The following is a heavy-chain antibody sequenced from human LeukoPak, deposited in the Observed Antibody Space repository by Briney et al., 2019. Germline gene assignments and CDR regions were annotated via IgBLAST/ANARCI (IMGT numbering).Heavy chain of an antibody. CDR2: ITGTGDYT. CDR1: GFALSTSA. CDR3: AKVLRGVIVYDY. Sequence: GGSLRLSCSASGFALSTSAMSWVRQAPGKGLEWVSTITGTGDYTEYADSVKGRFTISRDNSKNTLFLQMSSLRADDTAFYYCAKVLRGVIVYDYWGQGTLVTVSS. J-gene: IGHJ4*02. D-gene: IGHD3-10*01. V-gene: IGHV3-23*01.